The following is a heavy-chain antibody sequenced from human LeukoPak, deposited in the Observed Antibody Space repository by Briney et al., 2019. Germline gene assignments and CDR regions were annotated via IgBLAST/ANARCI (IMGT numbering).Heavy chain of an antibody. Sequence: GASVKVSCKASGYTFTGYYMHWVRQAPGQGLEWMGWINTGNGNTQYSQKFQGRVTITRDTSASTVYMELSSLRSEDTAVYYCARDLRVVATPGFDYWGQGTLVTVSS. J-gene: IGHJ4*02. CDR2: INTGNGNT. D-gene: IGHD2-15*01. CDR3: ARDLRVVATPGFDY. V-gene: IGHV1-3*04. CDR1: GYTFTGYY.